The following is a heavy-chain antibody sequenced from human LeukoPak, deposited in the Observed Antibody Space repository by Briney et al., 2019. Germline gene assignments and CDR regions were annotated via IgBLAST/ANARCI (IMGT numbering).Heavy chain of an antibody. CDR3: ARVYGSSWYNYYYYMDV. J-gene: IGHJ6*03. CDR2: ISAYNGNT. CDR1: GYTFTSYG. D-gene: IGHD6-13*01. V-gene: IGHV1-18*01. Sequence: ASVKVSCKASGYTFTSYGISWVRQAPGQGLEWMGWISAYNGNTNYAQKLQGRVTMTTDTSTSTAYMELRSLRSDDTAVYYCARVYGSSWYNYYYYMDVWGKGTTVTVSS.